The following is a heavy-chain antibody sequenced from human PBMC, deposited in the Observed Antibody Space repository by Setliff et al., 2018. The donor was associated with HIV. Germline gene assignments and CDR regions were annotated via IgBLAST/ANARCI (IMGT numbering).Heavy chain of an antibody. Sequence: SETLSLTCAVSGVSISSGYYWGWIRQPPGKGLEWIGYIYYSGSTYYNPSLKSRVTISVDTSKNQFSLKLSSVTAADTAVYYCARDRLYYDSSGYYYLDYFDYWGQGTLVTVSS. D-gene: IGHD3-22*01. CDR2: IYYSGST. CDR3: ARDRLYYDSSGYYYLDYFDY. V-gene: IGHV4-30-4*08. CDR1: GVSISSGYY. J-gene: IGHJ4*02.